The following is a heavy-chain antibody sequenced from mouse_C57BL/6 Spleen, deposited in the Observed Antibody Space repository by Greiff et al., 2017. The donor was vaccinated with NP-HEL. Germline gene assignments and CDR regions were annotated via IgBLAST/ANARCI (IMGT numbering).Heavy chain of an antibody. Sequence: EVMLVESGGGLVQPGGSLKLSCAASGFTFSDYGMAWVRQAPRKGPEWVAFISNLAYSIYYADTVTGRFTISRENAKNTLYLEMSSLRSEDTAMYYCARQAGRNYFDYWGQGTTLTVSS. CDR1: GFTFSDYG. V-gene: IGHV5-15*01. CDR3: ARQAGRNYFDY. CDR2: ISNLAYSI. J-gene: IGHJ2*01. D-gene: IGHD3-3*01.